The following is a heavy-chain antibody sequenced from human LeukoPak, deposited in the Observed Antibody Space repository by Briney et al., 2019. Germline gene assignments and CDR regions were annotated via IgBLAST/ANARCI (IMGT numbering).Heavy chain of an antibody. CDR3: ARTKNKIAAAMGNAFDI. Sequence: SVKVSCKASGGTFSSYAISWVRQAPGQGLEWMGRIIPIFGTANYAQKFQGRVTITTDESTRTAYMELSSLRSEDTAVYYCARTKNKIAAAMGNAFDIWGQGTMVTVSS. CDR1: GGTFSSYA. V-gene: IGHV1-69*05. J-gene: IGHJ3*02. D-gene: IGHD6-13*01. CDR2: IIPIFGTA.